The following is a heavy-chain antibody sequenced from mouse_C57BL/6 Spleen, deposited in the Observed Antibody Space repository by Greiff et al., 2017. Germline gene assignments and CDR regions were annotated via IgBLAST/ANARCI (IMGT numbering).Heavy chain of an antibody. J-gene: IGHJ3*01. D-gene: IGHD2-14*01. Sequence: EVQLQQSVAELVRPGASVKLSCTASGFNFKNTYMHWVKQRPEQGLEWIGRIDPANGNTKYAPKFQGKATITADTSSNTAYLQLSSLTSEDTAIYYCARVGGYDGFAYWGQGTLVTVSA. CDR2: IDPANGNT. CDR3: ARVGGYDGFAY. CDR1: GFNFKNTY. V-gene: IGHV14-3*01.